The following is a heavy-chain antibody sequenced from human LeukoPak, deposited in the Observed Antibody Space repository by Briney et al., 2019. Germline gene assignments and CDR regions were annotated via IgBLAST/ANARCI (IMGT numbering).Heavy chain of an antibody. D-gene: IGHD3-16*01. CDR2: IRNDGNDK. CDR1: GFTFRNYG. V-gene: IGHV3-30*02. Sequence: SGGSLRLSCAASGFTFRNYGMHWVRQAPGKGLEWVTFIRNDGNDKYYADSVKGRFTISRDNSQNTLYLQMNSLRTEDTAVYYCVKDYEWGFGYWGQGSLVTVSS. J-gene: IGHJ4*02. CDR3: VKDYEWGFGY.